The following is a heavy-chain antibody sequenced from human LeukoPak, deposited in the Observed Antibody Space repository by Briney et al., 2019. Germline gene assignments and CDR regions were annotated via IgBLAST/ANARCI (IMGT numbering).Heavy chain of an antibody. D-gene: IGHD5-12*01. J-gene: IGHJ5*02. CDR2: IYYSGST. CDR3: ARGRGYSGYDCDWFDP. CDR1: GGSVSSYY. V-gene: IGHV4-59*02. Sequence: SETLSLTCTVSGGSVSSYYWSWIRQPPGKGLEWIGYIYYSGSTNYNPSLKSRVTISVDTSKNQFSLKLSSVTAADTAVYYCARGRGYSGYDCDWFDPWGQGTLVTVSS.